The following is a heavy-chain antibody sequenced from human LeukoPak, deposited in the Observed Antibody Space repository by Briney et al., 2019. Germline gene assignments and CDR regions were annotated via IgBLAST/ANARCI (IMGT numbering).Heavy chain of an antibody. CDR3: ARPELGIAGGIDY. V-gene: IGHV4-39*01. J-gene: IGHJ4*02. CDR1: GGSISSSSYY. CDR2: IYYSGST. D-gene: IGHD7-27*01. Sequence: SETLSLTCTVSGGSISSSSYYWGWIRQPPGKGLEWIGSIYYSGSTYYNPSLKSRVTISVDTSKNQFSLKLSSVTAADTAVYYCARPELGIAGGIDYWGQGTLVTVSS.